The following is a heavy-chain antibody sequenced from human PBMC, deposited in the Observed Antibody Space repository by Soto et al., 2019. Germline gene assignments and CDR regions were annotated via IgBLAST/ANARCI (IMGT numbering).Heavy chain of an antibody. CDR2: ISSSSSYI. J-gene: IGHJ5*02. D-gene: IGHD3-3*01. V-gene: IGHV3-21*01. CDR1: GFTFSSYS. Sequence: PGGSLRLSCAASGFTFSSYSMNWVRQAPGKGLEWVSSISSSSSYIYYADSVKGRSTISRDNAKNSLYLQMNSLRAEDTAVYYCARDRYDFWSGPWFDPWGQGTLVTVSS. CDR3: ARDRYDFWSGPWFDP.